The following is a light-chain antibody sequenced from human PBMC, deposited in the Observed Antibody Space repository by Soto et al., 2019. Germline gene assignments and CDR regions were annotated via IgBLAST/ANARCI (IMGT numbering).Light chain of an antibody. Sequence: EIVLTQSPGTLSLSLGERATLTCRASQSVTSNFLAWYQQKPGQAPRLLMYGASSRATGIPDRFSGSGSGTDFTLTISRLEPEDFALYYCHQYGSSPLTFGPGTKVDIK. CDR2: GAS. V-gene: IGKV3-20*01. CDR1: QSVTSNF. CDR3: HQYGSSPLT. J-gene: IGKJ3*01.